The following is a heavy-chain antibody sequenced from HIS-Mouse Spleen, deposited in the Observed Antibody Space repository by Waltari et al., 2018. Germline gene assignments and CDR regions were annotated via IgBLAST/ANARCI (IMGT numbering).Heavy chain of an antibody. CDR2: IYYSGSN. J-gene: IGHJ4*02. D-gene: IGHD1-7*01. CDR1: GGSISSSSYY. CDR3: ARALNFFDY. V-gene: IGHV4-39*01. Sequence: QLQLQESGPGLVKPSETLSLTCTVSGGSISSSSYYWGWIRQPPGKGLEWIGSIYYSGSNYYNPSRKSRVTISVDTSKNQFSLKLGSVTAADTAVYYCARALNFFDYWGQGTLVTVSS.